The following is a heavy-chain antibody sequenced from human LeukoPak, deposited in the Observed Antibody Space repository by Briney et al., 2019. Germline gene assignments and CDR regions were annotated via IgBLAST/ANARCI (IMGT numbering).Heavy chain of an antibody. CDR3: ATVIGSSRSWYQPAGGGLAY. CDR2: GNPNSGGT. Sequence: ASVKVSCKASGYTFTGYDMHGVRQAPGQGLGWMGWGNPNSGGTNYAQKSPGRVPMTRDKSISPASMALSRLRSDDPAVYSRATVIGSSRSWYQPAGGGLAYWGQGTLVTVSP. V-gene: IGHV1-2*02. CDR1: GYTFTGYD. J-gene: IGHJ4*02. D-gene: IGHD6-13*01.